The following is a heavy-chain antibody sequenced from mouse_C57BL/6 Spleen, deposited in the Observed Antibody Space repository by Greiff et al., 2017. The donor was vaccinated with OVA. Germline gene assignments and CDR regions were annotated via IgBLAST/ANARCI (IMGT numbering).Heavy chain of an antibody. CDR1: GYTFTSYW. D-gene: IGHD1-1*01. Sequence: QVQLQQPGAELVMPGASVKLSCKASGYTFTSYWMHWVKQRPGQGLEWIGEIDPSDSYTNYNQKFKGKSTLTVDKSSSTAYMQLSSLTSEDSAVYYCARWYYSSSYSYWYFDVWGTGTTVTVSS. J-gene: IGHJ1*03. CDR2: IDPSDSYT. CDR3: ARWYYSSSYSYWYFDV. V-gene: IGHV1-69*01.